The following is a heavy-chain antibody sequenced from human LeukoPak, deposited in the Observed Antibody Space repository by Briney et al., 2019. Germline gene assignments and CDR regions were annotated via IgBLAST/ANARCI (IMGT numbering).Heavy chain of an antibody. Sequence: KPSETLSLTCTVSGGSISSYYWSWIRQPAGKGLEWIGRIYTSGSTNYNPSLKSRVTMSVDTSKNQFSLKLSSVTAADTAVYYCARGGYCSGGSCYSSGSPFDYWGQGTLVTVSS. D-gene: IGHD2-15*01. CDR3: ARGGYCSGGSCYSSGSPFDY. CDR2: IYTSGST. CDR1: GGSISSYY. V-gene: IGHV4-4*07. J-gene: IGHJ4*02.